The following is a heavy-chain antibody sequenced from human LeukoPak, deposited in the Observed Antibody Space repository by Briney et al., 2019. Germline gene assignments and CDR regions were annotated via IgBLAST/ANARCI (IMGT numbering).Heavy chain of an antibody. Sequence: ASVKVSCKASGYTFTSYGISWVRQAPGQGLEWMGWISAYNGNTNYAQKLQGRVTMTTDTSTSTAYMELRSLRSDDTAVYYCARTYYDFWSGYLSLGYWGQGTLVTVSS. CDR2: ISAYNGNT. D-gene: IGHD3-3*01. CDR3: ARTYYDFWSGYLSLGY. CDR1: GYTFTSYG. V-gene: IGHV1-18*01. J-gene: IGHJ4*02.